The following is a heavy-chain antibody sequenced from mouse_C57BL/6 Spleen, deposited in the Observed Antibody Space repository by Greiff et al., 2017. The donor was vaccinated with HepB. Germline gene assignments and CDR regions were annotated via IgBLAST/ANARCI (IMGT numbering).Heavy chain of an antibody. CDR2: SRNKANEYTT. J-gene: IGHJ3*01. D-gene: IGHD2-3*01. Sequence: EVKLVESGGGLVQSGRSLRLSCATSGFTFSDFYMEWVRQAPGKGLEWIAASRNKANEYTTEYSASVKGRFIVSRDNSQSILYLQMNALRAEDTAIYYCARDDYDGYRFSYWGQGTLVTVSA. CDR1: GFTFSDFY. V-gene: IGHV7-1*01. CDR3: ARDDYDGYRFSY.